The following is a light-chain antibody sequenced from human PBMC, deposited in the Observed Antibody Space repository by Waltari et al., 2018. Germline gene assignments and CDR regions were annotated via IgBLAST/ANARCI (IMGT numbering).Light chain of an antibody. CDR2: YNK. V-gene: IGLV1-51*01. J-gene: IGLJ2*01. Sequence: QSVLTQPPSVSAAPGQKVTISCSGSTSTLANYYLSWYHQLPGAAPKLLIYYNKKRPAGIPDRFSASKSGTSATLGITGLQIGDEADYYCATWDNSLSEVVFGGGTKLTVL. CDR1: TSTLANYY. CDR3: ATWDNSLSEVV.